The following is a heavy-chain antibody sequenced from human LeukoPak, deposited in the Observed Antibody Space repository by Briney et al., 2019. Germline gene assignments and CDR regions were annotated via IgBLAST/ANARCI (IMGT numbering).Heavy chain of an antibody. CDR2: ISSSGSTI. Sequence: GGSLRLSCAASGFTFSSYEMNWVRQAPGKGLEWGSYISSSGSTIYYADSVKGRFTISRDNSKNTLYLQMNSLRVEDTAVYYCAKVVSGSSSIFSSAFDIWGQGTMVTVSS. V-gene: IGHV3-48*03. D-gene: IGHD6-13*01. J-gene: IGHJ3*02. CDR1: GFTFSSYE. CDR3: AKVVSGSSSIFSSAFDI.